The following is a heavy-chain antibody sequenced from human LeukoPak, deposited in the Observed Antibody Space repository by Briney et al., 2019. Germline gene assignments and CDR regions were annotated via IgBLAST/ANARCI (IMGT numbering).Heavy chain of an antibody. CDR3: ARLVGYCSSTSCYADY. V-gene: IGHV3-11*04. D-gene: IGHD2-2*01. CDR2: ISSPGTTL. Sequence: GGSLRLSCAASGFRFSDYYMTWIRQAPGKGPEWVAYISSPGTTLYYVDSVKGRFTISRDNARNSLYLQMNSPRAEDTAVYYCARLVGYCSSTSCYADYWGQGTLVTVSS. J-gene: IGHJ4*02. CDR1: GFRFSDYY.